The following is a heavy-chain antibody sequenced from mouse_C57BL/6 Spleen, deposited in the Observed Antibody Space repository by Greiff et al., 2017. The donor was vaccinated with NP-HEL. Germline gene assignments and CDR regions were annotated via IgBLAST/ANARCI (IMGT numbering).Heavy chain of an antibody. CDR1: GYTFTSYW. J-gene: IGHJ3*01. CDR3: ARRGPHYYGSSSWFAY. D-gene: IGHD1-1*01. V-gene: IGHV1-53*01. CDR2: INPSNGGT. Sequence: QVQLQQSGTELVKPGASVKLSCKASGYTFTSYWMHWVKQRPGQGLEWIGNINPSNGGTNYNEKFKSKATLTVDKSSSTAYMQLSSLTSEDSAVYYCARRGPHYYGSSSWFAYWGQGTLVTVSA.